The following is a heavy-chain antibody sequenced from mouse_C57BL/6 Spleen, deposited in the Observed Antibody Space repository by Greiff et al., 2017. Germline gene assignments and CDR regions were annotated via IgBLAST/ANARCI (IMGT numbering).Heavy chain of an antibody. J-gene: IGHJ4*01. CDR3: ARGRLGVAMDY. Sequence: QVQLQQSGAELVKPGASVKISCKASGYAFSSYWMNWVKQRPGKGLEWIGQIYPGDGDTNYNGKFKGKATLTADKSSSTAYMQLSSLTSEDSAVYFCARGRLGVAMDYWGQGTSVTVSS. CDR1: GYAFSSYW. CDR2: IYPGDGDT. D-gene: IGHD4-1*01. V-gene: IGHV1-80*01.